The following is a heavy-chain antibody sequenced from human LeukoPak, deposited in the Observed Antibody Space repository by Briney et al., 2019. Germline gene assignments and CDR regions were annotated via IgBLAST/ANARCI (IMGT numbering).Heavy chain of an antibody. Sequence: PGGSLRLSCAASGFTFSSYAMHWVRQAPGKGLERVAVISYDGSNKYYADSVKGRFTISRDNSKNTLYLQTNSLRAEDTAVYYCAKEGVYGDYFDYWGQGTLVTVSS. D-gene: IGHD4-17*01. V-gene: IGHV3-30-3*01. CDR3: AKEGVYGDYFDY. CDR1: GFTFSSYA. J-gene: IGHJ4*02. CDR2: ISYDGSNK.